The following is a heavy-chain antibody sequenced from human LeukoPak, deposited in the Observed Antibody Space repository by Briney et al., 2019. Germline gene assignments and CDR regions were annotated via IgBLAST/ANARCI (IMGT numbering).Heavy chain of an antibody. CDR1: GFTFSSYA. Sequence: GGSLRLSCAASGFTFSSYAMTWVRQAPGKGLEWVSAISGSGGSTYYADSVKGRFTISRDNSKNTLSLQVNTLRAEDTAVYYCARASGIYGSGWYFDYWGQGTLVTVSS. D-gene: IGHD6-19*01. CDR3: ARASGIYGSGWYFDY. J-gene: IGHJ4*02. CDR2: ISGSGGST. V-gene: IGHV3-23*01.